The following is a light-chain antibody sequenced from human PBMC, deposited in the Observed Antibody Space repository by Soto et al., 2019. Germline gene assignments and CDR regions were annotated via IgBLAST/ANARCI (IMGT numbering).Light chain of an antibody. J-gene: IGKJ1*01. V-gene: IGKV3-20*01. CDR1: QSVSRNY. CDR3: QQYGSSPWT. CDR2: DAS. Sequence: EIALRQIPGTLSFSPGERATLSCRASQSVSRNYLAWYQQKPGQAPRLLIYDASSRPTGIPVRFSGSGSGTDFTLTISRLEPEDFAVYYCQQYGSSPWTFGLGTKVDIK.